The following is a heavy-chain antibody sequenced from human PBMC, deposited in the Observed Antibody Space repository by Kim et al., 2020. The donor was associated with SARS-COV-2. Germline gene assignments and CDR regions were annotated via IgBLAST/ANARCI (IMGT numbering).Heavy chain of an antibody. V-gene: IGHV1-3*01. Sequence: SKKFEGRFTITRETSATTVYMELSSLRPEDTAVYYCAREGGPYFFYYIDVWGRGTAVTVSS. D-gene: IGHD3-16*01. J-gene: IGHJ6*03. CDR3: AREGGPYFFYYIDV.